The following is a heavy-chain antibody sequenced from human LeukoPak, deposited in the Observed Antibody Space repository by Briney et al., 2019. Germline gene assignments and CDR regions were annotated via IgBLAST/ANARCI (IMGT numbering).Heavy chain of an antibody. V-gene: IGHV3-11*05. J-gene: IGHJ4*02. CDR2: ISSSSSYT. D-gene: IGHD5-12*01. CDR1: GFTFSDYY. Sequence: PGGSLTLSCAASGFTFSDYYMSWIRQPPGKGLEWVSYISSSSSYTDNADSVKGRFTIASDNAKNSLNLQMNSLRAEATAVYYCARDSGYSGYLDYWGQGTLVTVSS. CDR3: ARDSGYSGYLDY.